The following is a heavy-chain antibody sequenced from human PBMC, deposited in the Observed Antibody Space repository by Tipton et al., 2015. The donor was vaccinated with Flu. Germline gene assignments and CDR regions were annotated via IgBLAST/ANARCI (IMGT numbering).Heavy chain of an antibody. CDR2: VYHDGTS. D-gene: IGHD6-19*01. V-gene: IGHV4-4*02. CDR3: ARDRWEYASGFDP. Sequence: TLSLTCTVSRGSVSSRNWWAWVRQAPGQGPEWIGRVYHDGTSDYSSSLRSRVTISVDTSKNQFSLRLTSVTAADTAVYYCARDRWEYASGFDPWGQGTPVTASP. CDR1: RGSVSSRNW. J-gene: IGHJ5*02.